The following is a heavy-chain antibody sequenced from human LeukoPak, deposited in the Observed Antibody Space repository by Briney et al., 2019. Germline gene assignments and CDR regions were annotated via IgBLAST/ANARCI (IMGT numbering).Heavy chain of an antibody. V-gene: IGHV4-38-2*02. CDR1: NFSISTGYY. Sequence: SETLSLTCTVSNFSISTGYYWGWIRQPPGKGLEWIGSIYYSGNTYYNPSLKSRVTISVDTSKNQFSLKLSSVTAADTAVYYCARSSPPTYYYYGMDVWGQGTTVTVSS. CDR2: IYYSGNT. CDR3: ARSSPPTYYYYGMDV. J-gene: IGHJ6*02. D-gene: IGHD2-15*01.